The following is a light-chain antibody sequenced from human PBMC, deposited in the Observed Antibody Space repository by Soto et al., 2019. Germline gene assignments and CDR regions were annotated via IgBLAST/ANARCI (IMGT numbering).Light chain of an antibody. CDR2: EVS. J-gene: IGLJ1*01. CDR1: SSDVGIYNY. V-gene: IGLV2-14*01. Sequence: QSALTQPASVSGSPGQSITISCTGTSSDVGIYNYVSWYQQHPGKAPKLMIYEVSNRPSGVSNRFSGSKSGNTASLTISGLQAEDEADYYCSSYTSSSTLDVFGTGKKVTVL. CDR3: SSYTSSSTLDV.